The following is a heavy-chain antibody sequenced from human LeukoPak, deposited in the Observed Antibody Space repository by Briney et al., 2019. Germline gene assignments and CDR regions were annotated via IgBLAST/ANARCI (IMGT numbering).Heavy chain of an antibody. CDR1: GGSISSYY. Sequence: SETLSLTCTVSGGSISSYYWSWIRQPPGKGPEWIGYIYYSGSTNYNPSLKSRVTISVDTSKNQFSLKLSSVTAADTAVYYCARTKTQYYYDSSGYYYLFDYWGQGTLVTVSS. D-gene: IGHD3-22*01. J-gene: IGHJ4*02. V-gene: IGHV4-59*01. CDR3: ARTKTQYYYDSSGYYYLFDY. CDR2: IYYSGST.